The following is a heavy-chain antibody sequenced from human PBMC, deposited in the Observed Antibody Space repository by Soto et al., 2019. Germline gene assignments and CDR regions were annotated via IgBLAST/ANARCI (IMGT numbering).Heavy chain of an antibody. CDR1: GGTFSSYA. Sequence: SVKVSCKASGGTFSSYAISWVRQAPGQGLEWMGGIIPIFGTANYAQKFQGRVTITADKSTSTAYMELSSLRSEDTAVYYCARVVVVGIYYGMDVWGQGTTVTVSS. J-gene: IGHJ6*02. CDR2: IIPIFGTA. CDR3: ARVVVVGIYYGMDV. D-gene: IGHD3-22*01. V-gene: IGHV1-69*06.